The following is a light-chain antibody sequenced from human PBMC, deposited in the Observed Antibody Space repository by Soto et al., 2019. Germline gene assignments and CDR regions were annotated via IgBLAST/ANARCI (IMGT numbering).Light chain of an antibody. CDR3: QQTYSTPFT. J-gene: IGKJ3*01. V-gene: IGKV1-39*01. Sequence: DIQMTQSPSSLSASVGDRVTITCRASQSISSSLNWYQQKPGKAPNLLIYAASSLQSGVPSRFSGSGSGTDFALTISSLQPEDFATYYCQQTYSTPFTFGPGTKVEIK. CDR2: AAS. CDR1: QSISSS.